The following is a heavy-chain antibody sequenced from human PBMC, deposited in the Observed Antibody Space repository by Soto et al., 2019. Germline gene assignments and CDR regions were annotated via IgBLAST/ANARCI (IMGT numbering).Heavy chain of an antibody. V-gene: IGHV4-59*08. Sequence: QVQLQESGPGLVKPSETLSLTCTVSGVSISSYYWSWIRQPPGKGLEWIGYIYYTGSTNYNPSLKSRVTIPVDTSKNQFFLKLSSVTAADTAVYYCARHSGDVEGAFDSWGQGTLLTVSS. J-gene: IGHJ4*02. CDR1: GVSISSYY. CDR3: ARHSGDVEGAFDS. CDR2: IYYTGST. D-gene: IGHD2-21*01.